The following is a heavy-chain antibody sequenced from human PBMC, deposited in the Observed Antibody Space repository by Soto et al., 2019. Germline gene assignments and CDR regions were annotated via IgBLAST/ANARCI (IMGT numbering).Heavy chain of an antibody. D-gene: IGHD5-12*01. CDR1: GGSFSGYY. J-gene: IGHJ4*02. Sequence: SETLSLTCAVYGGSFSGYYWSWIRQPPGKGLEWIGEINHSGSTNYNPSLKSRVTISRDNAKNSLYLQMNSLRAEDTAVYYCARDLYEYSGYDYIYWGQGTLVTVSS. V-gene: IGHV4-34*01. CDR3: ARDLYEYSGYDYIY. CDR2: INHSGST.